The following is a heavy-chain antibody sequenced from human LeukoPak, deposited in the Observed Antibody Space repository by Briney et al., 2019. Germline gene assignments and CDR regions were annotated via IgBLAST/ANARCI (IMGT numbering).Heavy chain of an antibody. CDR2: INPNSGGT. CDR3: ARETIFGVVIPFDY. CDR1: GYTFTGYY. D-gene: IGHD3-3*01. Sequence: ASVKVSCKASGYTFTGYYMHWVRQAPGQALEWMGWINPNSGGTNCAQKFQGRVTMTRDTSISTAYMELSRLRSDDTAVYYCARETIFGVVIPFDYWGQGTLVTVSS. V-gene: IGHV1-2*02. J-gene: IGHJ4*02.